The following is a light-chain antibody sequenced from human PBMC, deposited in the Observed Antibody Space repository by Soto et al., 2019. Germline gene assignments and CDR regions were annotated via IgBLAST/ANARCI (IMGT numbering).Light chain of an antibody. CDR1: QSVSSSY. Sequence: EIVLTQSPGTLSLSPGERATLSCRASQSVSSSYLAWYQQKPGQAPRLLIYGSSSRATGIPDRFSGSGSGTVFTLIISRLEPEDFALYYCQHYGSSPHTFGQGTTLEIK. CDR2: GSS. J-gene: IGKJ2*01. CDR3: QHYGSSPHT. V-gene: IGKV3-20*01.